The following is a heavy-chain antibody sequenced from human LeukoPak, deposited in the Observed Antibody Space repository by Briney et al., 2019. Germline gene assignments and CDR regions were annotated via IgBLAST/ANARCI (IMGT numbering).Heavy chain of an antibody. D-gene: IGHD2-2*01. CDR2: ISGSGGST. V-gene: IGHV3-23*01. CDR1: GFTFSSYG. Sequence: GGSLRLFCAASGFTFSSYGMSWVRQAPGKGLEWVSAISGSGGSTYYADSVKGRFTISRDNSRNTLYVQMNSLTAEDTAVYYCAKDRHCSSISCYRGYFDYWGQGTLVTVSS. CDR3: AKDRHCSSISCYRGYFDY. J-gene: IGHJ4*02.